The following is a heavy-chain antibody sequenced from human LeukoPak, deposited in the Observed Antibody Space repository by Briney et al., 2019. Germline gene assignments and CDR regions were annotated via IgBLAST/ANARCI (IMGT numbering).Heavy chain of an antibody. CDR2: IYHSGST. CDR3: ARGTMVRGVTRWFDP. V-gene: IGHV4-30-2*01. Sequence: SETLSLTCAVSGGSISSGGYSWSWIRQPPGKGLEWIGYIYHSGSTYYNPSLKSRVTISVDRSKNQFSLKLSSVTAADTAVYYCARGTMVRGVTRWFDPWGQGTLVTVSS. J-gene: IGHJ5*02. D-gene: IGHD3-10*01. CDR1: GGSISSGGYS.